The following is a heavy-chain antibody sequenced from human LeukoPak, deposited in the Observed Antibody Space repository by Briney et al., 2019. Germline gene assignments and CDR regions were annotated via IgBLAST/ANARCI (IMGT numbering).Heavy chain of an antibody. CDR1: GFTFSSYW. Sequence: GGSLRLSCAASGFTFSSYWMHWVRQAPWKELVWVSRINSDGSTTTYADSVKGRFTISRDNAKNTLYLQVNSLRAEDTAVYYCARNQGSDLDYWGQGTLVTVSS. CDR2: INSDGSTT. D-gene: IGHD1-14*01. CDR3: ARNQGSDLDY. V-gene: IGHV3-74*01. J-gene: IGHJ4*02.